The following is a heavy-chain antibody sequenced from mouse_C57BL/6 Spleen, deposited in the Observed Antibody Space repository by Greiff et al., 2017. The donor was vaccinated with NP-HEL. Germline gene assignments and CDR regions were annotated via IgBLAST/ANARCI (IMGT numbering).Heavy chain of an antibody. V-gene: IGHV1-81*01. CDR1: GYTFTSYG. Sequence: QVQLQQSGAELARPGASVKLSCKASGYTFTSYGISWVKQRTGQGLEWIGEIYPRSGNTYYNQKFKGKATLTADKSSSTAYMELRSLTSEDSAVYFCARAEYDYDVAWFAYWGQGTLVTVSA. D-gene: IGHD2-4*01. CDR2: IYPRSGNT. CDR3: ARAEYDYDVAWFAY. J-gene: IGHJ3*01.